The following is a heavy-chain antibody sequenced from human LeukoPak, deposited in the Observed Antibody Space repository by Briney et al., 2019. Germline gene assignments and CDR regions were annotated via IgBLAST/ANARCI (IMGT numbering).Heavy chain of an antibody. CDR2: IRYDGSHE. CDR1: GFTFSTHD. Sequence: PGGSLRLSCGASGFTFSTHDMHWVRQAPGKGLEWAAFIRYDGSHEYYADSVKGRFTISRDNSKNTLYLQMNSVRSEDTALYYCAKPSGSGVDYWGQGTRVTVSS. V-gene: IGHV3-30*02. D-gene: IGHD1-26*01. J-gene: IGHJ4*01. CDR3: AKPSGSGVDY.